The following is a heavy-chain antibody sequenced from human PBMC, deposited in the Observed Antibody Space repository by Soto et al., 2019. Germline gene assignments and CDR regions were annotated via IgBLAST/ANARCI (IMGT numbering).Heavy chain of an antibody. CDR1: GFTFSSYA. J-gene: IGHJ1*01. CDR2: ISYDGSNK. V-gene: IGHV3-30-3*01. CDR3: ARDLDDDFWSGYQQYFQH. Sequence: QVQLVESGGGVVQPGRSLRLSCAASGFTFSSYAMHWVRQAPGKGLEWVAVISYDGSNKYYADSVKGRFTISRDNSKNMLYLQMNRLRAEDTAVYYCARDLDDDFWSGYQQYFQHWGQGTLVTVSS. D-gene: IGHD3-3*01.